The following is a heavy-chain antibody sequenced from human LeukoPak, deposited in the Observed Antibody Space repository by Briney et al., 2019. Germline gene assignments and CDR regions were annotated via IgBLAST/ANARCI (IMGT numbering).Heavy chain of an antibody. D-gene: IGHD3-22*01. CDR1: GYTFTDYF. Sequence: EASVKVSCKASGYTFTDYFMNWVRQAPGQGLEWMGWINPKSGGTVYAQKFQGRVTMTRNTSISTAYMELSSLRSEDTAVYYCARAYYYDSSGYPYFDYWGQGTLVTVSS. CDR2: INPKSGGT. V-gene: IGHV1-2*02. CDR3: ARAYYYDSSGYPYFDY. J-gene: IGHJ4*02.